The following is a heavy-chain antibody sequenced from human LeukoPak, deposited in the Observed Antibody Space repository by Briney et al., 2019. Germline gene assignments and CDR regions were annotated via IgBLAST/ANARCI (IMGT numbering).Heavy chain of an antibody. CDR2: ISWSSGSI. V-gene: IGHV3-9*01. CDR1: GFTFDDYA. CDR3: AKSKVGTDSFDY. Sequence: PGGSLRLSCAASGFTFDDYAMHWVRQAPGKGLEWVSGISWSSGSIGYAESAKGRFTISRDTAKNSLYLQMNSLGPEDTAVYYCAKSKVGTDSFDYWGQGTLVTVSS. D-gene: IGHD1-26*01. J-gene: IGHJ4*02.